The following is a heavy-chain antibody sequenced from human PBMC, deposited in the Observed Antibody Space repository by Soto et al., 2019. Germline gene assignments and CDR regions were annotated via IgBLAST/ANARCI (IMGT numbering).Heavy chain of an antibody. CDR2: IKSKNDGGAT. D-gene: IGHD6-19*01. V-gene: IGHV3-15*07. J-gene: IGHJ6*02. Sequence: PGGSLRLSCAASGFTFNTAWMTWVRQAPGKGLEWVSRIKSKNDGGATEYAAPVKGRFSISRDDSQNMLYLQMTSLKTEDTAVYYCARGIESSGWYRYYYYGMDVWGQGTTVTVSS. CDR1: GFTFNTAW. CDR3: ARGIESSGWYRYYYYGMDV.